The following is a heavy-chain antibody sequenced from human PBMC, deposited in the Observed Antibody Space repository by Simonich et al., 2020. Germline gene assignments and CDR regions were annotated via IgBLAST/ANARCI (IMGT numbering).Heavy chain of an antibody. CDR2: IHHSVST. CDR3: ARVDNWNYFDD. Sequence: QVQLQQWGAGLLKPSETLSLTCAVYGGSFSGDYWSWIRQPPGKGLEWIGEIHHSVSTNYNPSLKSRVTISVDTSKTQFSLKLSSVAAADTSVYYCARVDNWNYFDDWGQGTLGTVSS. CDR1: GGSFSGDY. V-gene: IGHV4-34*01. J-gene: IGHJ4*02. D-gene: IGHD1-20*01.